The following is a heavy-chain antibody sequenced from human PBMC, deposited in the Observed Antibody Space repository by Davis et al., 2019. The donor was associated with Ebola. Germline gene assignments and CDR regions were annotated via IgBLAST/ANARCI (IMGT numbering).Heavy chain of an antibody. J-gene: IGHJ4*02. V-gene: IGHV3-30*02. D-gene: IGHD2-21*01. CDR3: AKEIPHN. Sequence: GESLKISCAASGFTFSSYGMHWVRQAPGKGLEWVAFIRYDGSNKYYADSVKGRFTISRDNSKNTLYLQMNSLRAEDTAVYYCAKEIPHNWGQGTLVTVSS. CDR2: IRYDGSNK. CDR1: GFTFSSYG.